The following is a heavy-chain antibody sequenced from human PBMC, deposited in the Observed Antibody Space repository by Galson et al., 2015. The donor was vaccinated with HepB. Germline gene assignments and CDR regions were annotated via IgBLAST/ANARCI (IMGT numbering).Heavy chain of an antibody. V-gene: IGHV3-73*01. Sequence: SLRLSCAASGFTFSGSAMHWVRQASGKGLEWVGRIRSKANSYATAYAASVKGRFTISSDDSKNTAYLQMNSLKTEDTAVYYCTRAGLGDYYYYGMDVWGQGTTGTVSS. CDR1: GFTFSGSA. CDR3: TRAGLGDYYYYGMDV. J-gene: IGHJ6*02. D-gene: IGHD3/OR15-3a*01. CDR2: IRSKANSYAT.